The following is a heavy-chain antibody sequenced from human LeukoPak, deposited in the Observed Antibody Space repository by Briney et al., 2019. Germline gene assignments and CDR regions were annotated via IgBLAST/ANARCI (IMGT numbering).Heavy chain of an antibody. CDR3: VRGILSDDTLTGP. CDR2: ISTYNGDT. CDR1: GCTFSSYG. V-gene: IGHV1-18*01. Sequence: ASVKVSCKTSGCTFSSYGINWVRQAPGQGLEWMGWISTYNGDTKYAQKLQGRVTMTTDTSTSTAYMELRSLKSDDTAVYYCVRGILSDDTLTGPWGQGTLVTVSS. J-gene: IGHJ5*02. D-gene: IGHD3-9*01.